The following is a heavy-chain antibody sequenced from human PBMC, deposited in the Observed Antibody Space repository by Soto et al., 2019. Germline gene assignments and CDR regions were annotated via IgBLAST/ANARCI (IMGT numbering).Heavy chain of an antibody. J-gene: IGHJ3*02. V-gene: IGHV4-31*01. Sequence: QVQLQESGPGLVKPSQTLSLTCTVSGVSISSGHNYWSWIRQHPGKGLEWIGYIFDTDTNYYNPSLTGLVTISGDTANNQVSLKLTSVTAADTAVYDCASGSGHDIWGQGTMVTVSS. CDR1: GVSISSGHNY. CDR3: ASGSGHDI. CDR2: IFDTDTN. D-gene: IGHD3-10*01.